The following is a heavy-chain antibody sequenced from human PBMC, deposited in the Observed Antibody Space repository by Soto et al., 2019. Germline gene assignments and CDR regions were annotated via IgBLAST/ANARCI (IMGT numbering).Heavy chain of an antibody. CDR1: GGSISSSSYY. D-gene: IGHD2-15*01. J-gene: IGHJ6*02. Sequence: PSETLSLTCTVSGGSISSSSYYWGWIRQPPGKGLEWIGSIYYSGSTYYNPSLKSRVTISVDTSNNQFSLQLGSVTAADTAGDYCARLLYCSGGSRYSTTRRGYYYYYGMDVWGQGTTVTVSS. V-gene: IGHV4-39*01. CDR2: IYYSGST. CDR3: ARLLYCSGGSRYSTTRRGYYYYYGMDV.